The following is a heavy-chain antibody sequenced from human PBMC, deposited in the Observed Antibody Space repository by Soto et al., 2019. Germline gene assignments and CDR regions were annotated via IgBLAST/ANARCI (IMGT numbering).Heavy chain of an antibody. Sequence: GGSLRLSCAAARLTLSSYIMNWVRQAPGKGLEWVSYISSSSSTIYYADSVKGRFTISRDNAKNSLYLQMNSLRAEDTAVYYSARAPGAETSAMGRFDPWRQGT. J-gene: IGHJ5*02. CDR3: ARAPGAETSAMGRFDP. V-gene: IGHV3-48*01. CDR1: RLTLSSYI. CDR2: ISSSSSTI. D-gene: IGHD5-18*01.